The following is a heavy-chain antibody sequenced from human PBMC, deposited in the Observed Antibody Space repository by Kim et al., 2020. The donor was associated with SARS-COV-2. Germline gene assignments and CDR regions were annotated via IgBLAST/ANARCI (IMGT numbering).Heavy chain of an antibody. CDR2: VKPDGGFT. CDR1: GYRFSDYV. D-gene: IGHD2-15*01. V-gene: IGHV1-2*02. J-gene: IGHJ5*01. Sequence: ASVKVSCKASGYRFSDYVIHWVRKTPGEGLEWMGWVKPDGGFTTYRQKFQGRVTMTRDTSITTVFMELSSLTSDDTGVYFCAREGAKAGSTHFWFDSWGQGTLVTVSS. CDR3: AREGAKAGSTHFWFDS.